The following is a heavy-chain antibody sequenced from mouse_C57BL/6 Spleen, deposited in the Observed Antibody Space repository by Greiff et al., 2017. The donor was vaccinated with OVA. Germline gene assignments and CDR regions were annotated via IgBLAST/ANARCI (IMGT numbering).Heavy chain of an antibody. CDR2: IDPSDSET. CDR3: ARRGHSYAMDY. V-gene: IGHV1-52*01. Sequence: VQLQQPGAELVRPGSSVKLSCKASGYTFTSYWMHWVKQRPIQGLEWIGNIDPSDSETHYNQKFKDKATLTVDKSSSTAYMQLSSLTSEDSAVYYCARRGHSYAMDYWGQGTSVTVSS. J-gene: IGHJ4*01. CDR1: GYTFTSYW.